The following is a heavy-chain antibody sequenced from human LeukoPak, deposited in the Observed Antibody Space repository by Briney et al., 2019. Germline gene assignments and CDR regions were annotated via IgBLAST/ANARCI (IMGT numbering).Heavy chain of an antibody. CDR1: GFSFSTYA. CDR3: ARDSNYYDGSAYYDVFDI. V-gene: IGHV3-23*01. J-gene: IGHJ3*02. D-gene: IGHD3-22*01. CDR2: ISGTGSTT. Sequence: PGGSLRLSCTASGFSFSTYAMSWVRQAPGRGLECVSGISGTGSTTSYADSVKGRFTISRDNSKNTLYLQMNSLRVEDTAVYYCARDSNYYDGSAYYDVFDIWGQGTMVIVSS.